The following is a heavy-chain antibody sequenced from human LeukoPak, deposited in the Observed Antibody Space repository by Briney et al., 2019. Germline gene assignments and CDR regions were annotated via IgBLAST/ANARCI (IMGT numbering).Heavy chain of an antibody. CDR2: ISSDSNYI. Sequence: GGSLRLSCAPSGFTFSSYNLNWVRQAPGKGLEWVSTISSDSNYIYYADSVKGRFTISRDNAKNSLNLQLNNLRAEDTAVYFCAKDRGYHFDYWGQGTLVTVSS. V-gene: IGHV3-21*01. D-gene: IGHD6-25*01. CDR3: AKDRGYHFDY. CDR1: GFTFSSYN. J-gene: IGHJ4*02.